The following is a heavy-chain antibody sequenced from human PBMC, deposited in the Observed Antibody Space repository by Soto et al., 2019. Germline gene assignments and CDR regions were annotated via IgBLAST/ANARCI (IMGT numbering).Heavy chain of an antibody. J-gene: IGHJ6*02. Sequence: GGSLRLSCAASGSTFSSDAMHWVRQAPGKGLEWVAVISDDRSNKYYSDSVKGRFTISRDNSKNTLYLQMNSLRPEDSAVYYCARDPPAGGYSYGSFYGMDVWGQGTTVTVS. CDR2: ISDDRSNK. D-gene: IGHD5-18*01. V-gene: IGHV3-30*03. CDR3: ARDPPAGGYSYGSFYGMDV. CDR1: GSTFSSDA.